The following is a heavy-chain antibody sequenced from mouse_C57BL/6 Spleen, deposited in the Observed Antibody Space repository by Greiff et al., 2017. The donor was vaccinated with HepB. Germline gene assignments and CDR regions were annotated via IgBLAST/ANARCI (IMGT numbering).Heavy chain of an antibody. Sequence: QVQLQQSGPELVKPGASVKISCKASGYAFSSSWMNWVKQRPGKGLEWIGRIYPGDGDTNYNGKFKGKATLTADKSSSTAYMQLSSLTSEDSAVYICARGGGQLRSPFAYWGQGTLVTVSA. CDR3: ARGGGQLRSPFAY. J-gene: IGHJ3*01. V-gene: IGHV1-82*01. CDR2: IYPGDGDT. D-gene: IGHD3-2*02. CDR1: GYAFSSSW.